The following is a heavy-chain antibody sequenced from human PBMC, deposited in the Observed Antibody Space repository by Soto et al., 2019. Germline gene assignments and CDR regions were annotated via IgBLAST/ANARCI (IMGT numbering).Heavy chain of an antibody. CDR2: IKQDGGET. CDR3: AKYSFSHFDY. Sequence: GGSLRLSCEASGFPFGNFWMLWVRQAPGKGLEWVANIKQDGGETNYVDSVKGRFTISRDNARSSLYLQMNDLRAEDTAVYYCAKYSFSHFDYWGQGVLVTVS. V-gene: IGHV3-7*01. CDR1: GFPFGNFW. J-gene: IGHJ4*02. D-gene: IGHD5-12*01.